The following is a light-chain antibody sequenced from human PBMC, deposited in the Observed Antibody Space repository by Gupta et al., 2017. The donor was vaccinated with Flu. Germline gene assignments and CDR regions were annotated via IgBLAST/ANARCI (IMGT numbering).Light chain of an antibody. CDR1: SSNIGADYA. Sequence: SLLTRPPPVSGAPRSRATISCTGSSSNIGADYAVHWYQQLPGTAPKLLIYGNHNRPSGVHDRFSGSKSGTSASLAITVLQAEDEADYYCQSYASSLSDVFGTGTKVTVL. CDR3: QSYASSLSDV. V-gene: IGLV1-40*01. J-gene: IGLJ1*01. CDR2: GNH.